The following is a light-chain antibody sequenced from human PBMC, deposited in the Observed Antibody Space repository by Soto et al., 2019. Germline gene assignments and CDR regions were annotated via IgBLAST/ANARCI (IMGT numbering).Light chain of an antibody. CDR1: QSISTW. V-gene: IGKV1-5*03. J-gene: IGKJ1*01. CDR2: QAS. Sequence: DIQMTQSPSTLSASVGDRVTITCRASQSISTWLAWYQQKPGKAPKLLIYQASSLESGAPSRFSGSGSGTEFTLTINSLQPDDFATYYCQQSNTYRTFGQGTKVDIK. CDR3: QQSNTYRT.